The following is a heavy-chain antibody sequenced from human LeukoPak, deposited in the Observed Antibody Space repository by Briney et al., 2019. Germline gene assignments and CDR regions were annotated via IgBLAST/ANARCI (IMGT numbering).Heavy chain of an antibody. Sequence: GASVNVSCKASGYTFTGYYMHWVRQAPGQGLEWMGWINPNSGGTSYAQKSQGRVTMTRDTSISTAYMELSRLRSDDTAVYYCASDFGEPLNYWGQGTLVTVSS. J-gene: IGHJ4*02. CDR2: INPNSGGT. D-gene: IGHD3-10*01. CDR3: ASDFGEPLNY. CDR1: GYTFTGYY. V-gene: IGHV1-2*02.